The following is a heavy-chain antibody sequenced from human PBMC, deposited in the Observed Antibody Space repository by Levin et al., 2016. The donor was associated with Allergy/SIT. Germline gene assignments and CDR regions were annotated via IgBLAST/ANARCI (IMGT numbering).Heavy chain of an antibody. CDR1: GGSISSSNW. Sequence: SETLSLTCAVSGGSISSSNWWSWVRQPPGKGLEWIGEIYHSGSTNYNPSLKSRVTISVDKSKNQFSLKLSSVTAADTAVYYCAREILVGATRGYYYYYYMDVWGKGTTVTVSS. CDR2: IYHSGST. D-gene: IGHD1-26*01. CDR3: AREILVGATRGYYYYYYMDV. V-gene: IGHV4-4*02. J-gene: IGHJ6*03.